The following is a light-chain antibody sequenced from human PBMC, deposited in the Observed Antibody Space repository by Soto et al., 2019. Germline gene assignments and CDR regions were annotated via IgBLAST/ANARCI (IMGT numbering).Light chain of an antibody. J-gene: IGKJ1*01. CDR2: KAS. V-gene: IGKV1-5*03. Sequence: DIQMTQSPSTLSGSVGDRVTITCRASQTISSWLAWYQQKPGKAPKLLIYKASTLKSGLPSRFSGSGSGTEFTLTISSLQPDDFATYYCQHYNSYSEAFGQGTKVEL. CDR1: QTISSW. CDR3: QHYNSYSEA.